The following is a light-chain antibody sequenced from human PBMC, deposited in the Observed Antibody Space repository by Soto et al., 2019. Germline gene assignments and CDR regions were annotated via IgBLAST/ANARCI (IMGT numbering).Light chain of an antibody. Sequence: AIQLTQSPSSLSASIGDRVTITCRASQDINSYLAWYQQKPGKAPNLLIYEASILQRGVPSRFSGSNSGTDFTLTISCLQSEDFATYYCQQYYSYPRTFGPGTKVDIK. CDR1: QDINSY. CDR3: QQYYSYPRT. J-gene: IGKJ3*01. V-gene: IGKV1-8*01. CDR2: EAS.